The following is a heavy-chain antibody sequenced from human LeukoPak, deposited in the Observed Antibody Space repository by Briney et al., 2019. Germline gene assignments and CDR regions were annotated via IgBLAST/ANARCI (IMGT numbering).Heavy chain of an antibody. Sequence: PSETLSLTCTVSGGSISSSSAYWGRIRQPPWKGLEWIGSIYYSKNTYYNPSLKSRVTISADTSKNQFSLTLGSVSATDTAVYYCVSPRGFSYGYFDYWGQGTLVTVSS. CDR3: VSPRGFSYGYFDY. CDR1: GGSISSSSAY. J-gene: IGHJ4*02. CDR2: IYYSKNT. D-gene: IGHD5-18*01. V-gene: IGHV4-39*01.